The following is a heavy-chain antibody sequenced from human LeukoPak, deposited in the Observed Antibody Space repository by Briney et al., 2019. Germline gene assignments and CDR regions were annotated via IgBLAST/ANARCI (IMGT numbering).Heavy chain of an antibody. D-gene: IGHD3-3*01. Sequence: SETLSLTCAVYGGSFSGYYWSWIRQPPGKGLEWIGEIYHSGSTNYNPSVKSRVTISVDTSKNQFSLKLSSVTAADTAVYYCARRCTYYDFWSGYPFDYWGQGTLVTVSS. J-gene: IGHJ4*02. CDR2: IYHSGST. CDR1: GGSFSGYY. V-gene: IGHV4-34*01. CDR3: ARRCTYYDFWSGYPFDY.